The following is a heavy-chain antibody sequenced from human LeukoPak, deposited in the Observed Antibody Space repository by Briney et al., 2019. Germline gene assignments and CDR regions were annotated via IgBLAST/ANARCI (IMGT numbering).Heavy chain of an antibody. CDR2: INAGNGDT. J-gene: IGHJ5*02. Sequence: GASVKVSCKASGYIFTDYAIHWLRQAPGQRLQWMGWINAGNGDTKYSQEFQGRVTITRDTSASTAYMELSSLRSEDMAVYYCARGNYDSGRGANWFDPWGQGTLVTVSS. CDR3: ARGNYDSGRGANWFDP. CDR1: GYIFTDYA. V-gene: IGHV1-3*03. D-gene: IGHD3-10*01.